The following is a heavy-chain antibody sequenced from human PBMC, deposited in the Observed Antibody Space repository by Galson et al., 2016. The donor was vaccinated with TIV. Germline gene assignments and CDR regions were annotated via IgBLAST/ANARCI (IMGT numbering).Heavy chain of an antibody. D-gene: IGHD3-22*01. Sequence: SVKVSCKASGVTFSNYAINWVRQAPGQGLEWMGGITAMFGTTDYAQKFQGRITITADKSTSTVYIDLSSLRSEDTAFYYCARALGYHSDRSGYYGWGQGTLVIVSS. CDR1: GVTFSNYA. CDR3: ARALGYHSDRSGYYG. J-gene: IGHJ4*02. V-gene: IGHV1-69*06. CDR2: ITAMFGTT.